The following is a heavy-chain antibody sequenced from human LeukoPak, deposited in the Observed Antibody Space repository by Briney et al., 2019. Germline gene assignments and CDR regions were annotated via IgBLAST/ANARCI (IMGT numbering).Heavy chain of an antibody. D-gene: IGHD5-24*01. Sequence: SETLSLTCAVSGGSISSGGYSWSWIRQPPGKGLEWIGYIYHSGSTNYNPSLKGRVTISVDTSKNQFSLKLSSVTAADTAVYYCARGRWRDGYNNYFDYWGQGTLVTVSS. CDR1: GGSISSGGYS. V-gene: IGHV4-30-2*01. CDR2: IYHSGST. J-gene: IGHJ4*02. CDR3: ARGRWRDGYNNYFDY.